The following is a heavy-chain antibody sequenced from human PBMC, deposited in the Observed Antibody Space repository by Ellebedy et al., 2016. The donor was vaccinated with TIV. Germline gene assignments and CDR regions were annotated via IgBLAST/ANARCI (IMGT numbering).Heavy chain of an antibody. V-gene: IGHV3-64*04. CDR1: GFTFSSHA. CDR3: ARDGYHYAMDV. CDR2: ISNNGDNT. J-gene: IGHJ6*02. D-gene: IGHD3-16*01. Sequence: GGSLRLSXSASGFTFSSHAMHWVRQAPGKGLEYLSTISNNGDNTYYADSVKGRFTISRDNANNSLYLQMNSLRGDDTAIYYCARDGYHYAMDVWGQGTTVTVSS.